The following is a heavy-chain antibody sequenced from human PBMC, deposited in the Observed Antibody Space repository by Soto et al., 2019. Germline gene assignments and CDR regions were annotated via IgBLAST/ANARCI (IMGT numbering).Heavy chain of an antibody. Sequence: QTGGSLRLSCAASGFTFSSYWMSWVRQAPGKGLEWVANIKQDGSEKYYVDSVKGRFTISRDNAKNSLYLQMNSLRAEDTAVYYRAREGYNWNCDYWGQGTLVTVYS. D-gene: IGHD1-20*01. V-gene: IGHV3-7*01. CDR3: AREGYNWNCDY. J-gene: IGHJ4*02. CDR1: GFTFSSYW. CDR2: IKQDGSEK.